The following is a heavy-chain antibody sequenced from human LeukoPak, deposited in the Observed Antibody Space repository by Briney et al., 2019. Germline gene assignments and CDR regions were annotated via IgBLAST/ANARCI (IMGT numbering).Heavy chain of an antibody. Sequence: PGGSLRLSCAASGFTFSSYAMSWVRQAPGKGLEWVSAISGSGGSTYYADSVKGRFTISRDNSKNTLYLQMNSLRAEDTAVYYCAKIQSLGYCSGGSCYSYDYFDYWGQGTLVTVSS. V-gene: IGHV3-23*01. D-gene: IGHD2-15*01. CDR3: AKIQSLGYCSGGSCYSYDYFDY. J-gene: IGHJ4*02. CDR2: ISGSGGST. CDR1: GFTFSSYA.